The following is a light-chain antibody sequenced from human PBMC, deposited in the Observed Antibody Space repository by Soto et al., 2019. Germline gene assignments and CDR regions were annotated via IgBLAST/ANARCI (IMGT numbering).Light chain of an antibody. CDR2: DVS. Sequence: QSALTQPPSASGSPGQSVTISCTGTSSDVGGYNFVSWYQRHPDKAPKLMIHDVSKRPSGVPDRFSGSKSGNTASLTVSGLQAEDEADYYCSSYAGNTVIFGGGTKVTVL. V-gene: IGLV2-8*01. CDR1: SSDVGGYNF. CDR3: SSYAGNTVI. J-gene: IGLJ2*01.